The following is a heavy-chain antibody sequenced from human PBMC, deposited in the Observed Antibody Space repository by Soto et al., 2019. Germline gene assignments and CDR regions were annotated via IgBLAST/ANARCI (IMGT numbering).Heavy chain of an antibody. CDR2: INHSGTT. V-gene: IGHV4-34*01. D-gene: IGHD2-2*02. Sequence: SENPSLTCAVHNGSLNGYYWNWIRQPPGKGLEWIGEINHSGTTHFNPSLKSRVTMSVDTSKNQISLKLSSVTAADTAVYYCARGGRHHLIPTPLRDKIGYCGQGSLVTVSS. CDR1: NGSLNGYY. CDR3: ARGGRHHLIPTPLRDKIGY. J-gene: IGHJ1*01.